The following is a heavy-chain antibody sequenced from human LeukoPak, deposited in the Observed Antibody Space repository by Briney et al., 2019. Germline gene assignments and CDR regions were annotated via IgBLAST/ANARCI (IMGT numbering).Heavy chain of an antibody. V-gene: IGHV3-73*01. D-gene: IGHD6-6*01. CDR1: GFTFSGSA. CDR2: IRSKANSYAT. Sequence: TGGSLRLSCAASGFTFSGSAMHWVRQASGKGLEWVGRIRSKANSYATAYAASVKGRLTISRDDSKNTAYLQMNSLKTEDTAVYYCTRQIAARGDFDYWGQGTLVTVSS. J-gene: IGHJ4*02. CDR3: TRQIAARGDFDY.